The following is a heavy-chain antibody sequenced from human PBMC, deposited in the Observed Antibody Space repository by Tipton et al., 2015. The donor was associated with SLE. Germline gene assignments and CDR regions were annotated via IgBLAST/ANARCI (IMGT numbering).Heavy chain of an antibody. Sequence: LRLSCTVSGGSISSSSYYWGWIRQPPGKGLEWIGSIYYSGSTYYNPSLKSRVTISVDTSKNQFSLKLSSVTAADTAVYYCARVMNKPRAFDIWGQGTMVTVSS. CDR1: GGSISSSSYY. V-gene: IGHV4-39*07. CDR3: ARVMNKPRAFDI. J-gene: IGHJ3*02. D-gene: IGHD2-8*01. CDR2: IYYSGST.